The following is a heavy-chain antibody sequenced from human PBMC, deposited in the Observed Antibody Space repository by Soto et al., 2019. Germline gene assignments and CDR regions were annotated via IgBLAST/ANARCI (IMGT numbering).Heavy chain of an antibody. CDR2: IYYSGST. V-gene: IGHV4-59*01. CDR3: ARCYGDYYFDY. Sequence: SETLSLTCTVSGGSISSYYWSWIRQPPGKGLEWIGYIYYSGSTNYDPSLKSRVTISVDTSKNQLSLKLSSVTAADTAVYYCARCYGDYYFDYWGQGTLVTVSS. D-gene: IGHD4-17*01. J-gene: IGHJ4*02. CDR1: GGSISSYY.